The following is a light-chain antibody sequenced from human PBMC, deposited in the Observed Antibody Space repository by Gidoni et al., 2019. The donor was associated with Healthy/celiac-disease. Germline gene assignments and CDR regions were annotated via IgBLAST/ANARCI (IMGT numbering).Light chain of an antibody. CDR2: EVS. Sequence: QSALTQPASVSGSPGQSITISYTGTSSDVGGYNSVPWYQQHPGKAPKLMIYEVSNRPSGVSNRFSGSKSGNTASLTISGLQAEDEADYYCSSYTSSSTGVFGGGTKLTVL. CDR1: SSDVGGYNS. CDR3: SSYTSSSTGV. J-gene: IGLJ2*01. V-gene: IGLV2-14*01.